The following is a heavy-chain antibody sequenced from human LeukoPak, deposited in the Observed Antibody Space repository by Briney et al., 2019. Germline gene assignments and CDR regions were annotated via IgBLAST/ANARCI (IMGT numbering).Heavy chain of an antibody. J-gene: IGHJ6*02. Sequence: SETLSLTCTVSGGSISSSSYYWGWIRQPPGKGLEWIGEINHSGSTNYTPSLKSRVTISVDTSKNQFSLKLSSVTAADTAVYYCARGGDYVVSGQNYYYYYGMDVWGQGTTVTVSS. D-gene: IGHD4-17*01. CDR3: ARGGDYVVSGQNYYYYYGMDV. CDR1: GGSISSSSYY. CDR2: INHSGST. V-gene: IGHV4-39*07.